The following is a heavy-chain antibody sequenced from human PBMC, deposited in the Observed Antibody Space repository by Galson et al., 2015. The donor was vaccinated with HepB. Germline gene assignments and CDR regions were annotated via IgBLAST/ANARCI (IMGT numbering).Heavy chain of an antibody. V-gene: IGHV3-33*01. D-gene: IGHD6-19*01. CDR2: IWFDGSAT. CDR1: GFTFSRYG. Sequence: SLRLSCAASGFTFSRYGMHWVRQAPGKGLEWVAAIWFDGSATFYRDSVKGRFSISRDDSKNILYLQVNSLRAEDTAVYSCARDAPFDSSGWTNWFDPWGQGTLVTVSS. CDR3: ARDAPFDSSGWTNWFDP. J-gene: IGHJ5*02.